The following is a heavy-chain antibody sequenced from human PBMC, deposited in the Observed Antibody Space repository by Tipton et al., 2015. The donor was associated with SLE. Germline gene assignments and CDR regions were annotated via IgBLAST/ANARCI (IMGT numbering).Heavy chain of an antibody. Sequence: SLRLSCAASGFTFSSYSMNWVRQAPGKGLEWVSSISSSSSYIYYADSVKGRFTISRDNAKNSLYLQMNSLRAEDTAVYYCARDMVVVIGVFDLWGRGTLVTVSS. V-gene: IGHV3-21*01. CDR3: ARDMVVVIGVFDL. CDR2: ISSSSSYI. J-gene: IGHJ2*01. CDR1: GFTFSSYS. D-gene: IGHD3-22*01.